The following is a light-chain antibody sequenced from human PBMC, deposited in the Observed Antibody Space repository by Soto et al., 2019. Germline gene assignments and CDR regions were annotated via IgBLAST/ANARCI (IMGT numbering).Light chain of an antibody. CDR1: QSISSS. J-gene: IGKJ2*01. CDR2: AAS. Sequence: DIQMTQSPASLSASVGDRVTITCRASQSISSSFNWYQQKPGKAPTLLIYAASSLQSGVPSRFSGSGSGTDFTLTISSLQPEDFVTYYCQQSYSTPYTFGHGTKLEIK. CDR3: QQSYSTPYT. V-gene: IGKV1-39*01.